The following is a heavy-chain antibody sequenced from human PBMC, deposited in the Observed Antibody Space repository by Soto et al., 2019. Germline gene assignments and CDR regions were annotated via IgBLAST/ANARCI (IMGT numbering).Heavy chain of an antibody. D-gene: IGHD3-10*01. CDR1: GFTFSDYY. CDR3: ARVNPITMVRGVIIEETPAIDY. V-gene: IGHV3-11*06. CDR2: ISSSSSYT. J-gene: IGHJ4*02. Sequence: KPGGSLRLSCAASGFTFSDYYMSWIRQAPGKGLEWVSYISSSSSYTDYADSVKGRFTISRDNAKNSLYLQMNSLRDEDTAVYYCARVNPITMVRGVIIEETPAIDYWGQGTLVTVSS.